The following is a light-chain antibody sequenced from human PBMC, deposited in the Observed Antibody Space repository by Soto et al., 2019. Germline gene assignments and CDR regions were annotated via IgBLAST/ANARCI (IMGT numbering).Light chain of an antibody. J-gene: IGKJ1*01. CDR1: QSVSRN. CDR2: DAS. V-gene: IGKV3-15*01. Sequence: EIVMTQSPATLSVSPGERATLSCRASQSVSRNLAWYQQTRGQAPRLLMFDASTRATGIPARFSGSGSGTDFTLTISSLQSEDSAIYYRQQYNNWPRTFGQGTKVDIK. CDR3: QQYNNWPRT.